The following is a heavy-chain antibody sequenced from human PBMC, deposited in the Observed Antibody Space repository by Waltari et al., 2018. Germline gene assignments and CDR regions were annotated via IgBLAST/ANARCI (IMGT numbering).Heavy chain of an antibody. V-gene: IGHV3-48*01. Sequence: EVQLVESGGGLVQPGGSLRLSCAASGFTFTNYNMNWVRQAPGKGLEWVSHISTSSSTIYYADSVKGRFTISRDNAKNSLYLQMNSLRAEDTAVYYCASSGRYSGPFDYWGQGTLVTVSS. CDR3: ASSGRYSGPFDY. J-gene: IGHJ4*02. D-gene: IGHD1-26*01. CDR2: ISTSSSTI. CDR1: GFTFTNYN.